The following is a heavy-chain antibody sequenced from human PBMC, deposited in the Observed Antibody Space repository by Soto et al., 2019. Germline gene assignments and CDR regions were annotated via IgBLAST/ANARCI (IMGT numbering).Heavy chain of an antibody. J-gene: IGHJ4*02. Sequence: GASVKVSCKAFGYTFTSYYMHWVRQAPGQGLEWMGSINPSRGVADYAQRFQGRVSMTSDTSTSTVYMELSSLTSEDSAVYYCARVSRFSSDHRLFDSWGQGTPVTVSS. CDR1: GYTFTSYY. D-gene: IGHD3-10*01. CDR2: INPSRGVA. CDR3: ARVSRFSSDHRLFDS. V-gene: IGHV1-46*01.